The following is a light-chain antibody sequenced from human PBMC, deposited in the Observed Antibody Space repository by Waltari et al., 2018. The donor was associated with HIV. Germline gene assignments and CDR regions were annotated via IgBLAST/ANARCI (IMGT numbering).Light chain of an antibody. Sequence: DIQMTQSPSSLSASVGDRVTITCRASQGITNSLAWYQHQVGKAPKLLLYAASRLESGFSSRFSGSGSGTDFTLTISSLQPGDFATYYCQQYYSSSITFGQGTKLEIK. J-gene: IGKJ2*01. V-gene: IGKV1-NL1*01. CDR3: QQYYSSSIT. CDR2: AAS. CDR1: QGITNS.